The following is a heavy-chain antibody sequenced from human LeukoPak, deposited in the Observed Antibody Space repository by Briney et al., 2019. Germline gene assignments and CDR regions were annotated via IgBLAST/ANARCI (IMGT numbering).Heavy chain of an antibody. CDR3: ARDPSFQTEEPEALGY. J-gene: IGHJ4*02. Sequence: ASVKVSCKASGYTFTSYYMHWVRQAPGQGLEWMGIINPSGGSTSYAQKFQGRVTMTRDTSTSTVYMELSSLRSEDTAVYYCARDPSFQTEEPEALGYWGQGTLVTVSS. D-gene: IGHD3-16*01. CDR2: INPSGGST. CDR1: GYTFTSYY. V-gene: IGHV1-46*01.